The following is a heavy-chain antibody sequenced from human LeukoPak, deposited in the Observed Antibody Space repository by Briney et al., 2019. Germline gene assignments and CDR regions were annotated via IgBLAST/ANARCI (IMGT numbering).Heavy chain of an antibody. J-gene: IGHJ4*02. D-gene: IGHD2-2*01. CDR3: AKDRFVVVPAAMPSFDY. V-gene: IGHV3-30*02. CDR1: GFTFSSYG. CDR2: IRYDGSNK. Sequence: PGGSLRLSCAASGFTFSSYGMHWVRQAPGKGLEWVAFIRYDGSNKYYADSVKGRFTISRDNSKNTLYLQMNSLRAEDTAVYYCAKDRFVVVPAAMPSFDYWGQGTLVTVSS.